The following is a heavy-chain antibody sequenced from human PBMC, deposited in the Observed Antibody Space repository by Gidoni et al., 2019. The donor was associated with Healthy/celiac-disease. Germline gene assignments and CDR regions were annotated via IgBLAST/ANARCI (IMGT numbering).Heavy chain of an antibody. CDR1: GFRFTSSA. D-gene: IGHD6-19*01. CDR3: AASPLAGSWGAWES. Sequence: QMQLVQSGPEVKKPGSSVKVSCKASGFRFTSSAMQWVRQARGQRLEWIGWSCVGSGKTNYTQQFQERITITRDMSTSTPYMELGSLRSEDTCVYYCAASPLAGSWGAWESWGQGTLVTVSS. CDR2: SCVGSGKT. V-gene: IGHV1-58*02. J-gene: IGHJ5*02.